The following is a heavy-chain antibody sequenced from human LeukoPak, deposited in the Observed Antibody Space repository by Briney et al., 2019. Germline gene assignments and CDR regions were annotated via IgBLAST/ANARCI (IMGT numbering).Heavy chain of an antibody. CDR3: ARDPLRFLEWSDFNYGMDV. Sequence: PGGSLRPSCAASGFTFSSYGMDWVRQAPGKGLEWVAVIWYDGSNKYYADSVKGRFTISRDNSKNTLYLQMNSLRAEDTAVYYCARDPLRFLEWSDFNYGMDVWGQGTTVTVSS. V-gene: IGHV3-33*01. J-gene: IGHJ6*02. CDR2: IWYDGSNK. CDR1: GFTFSSYG. D-gene: IGHD3-3*01.